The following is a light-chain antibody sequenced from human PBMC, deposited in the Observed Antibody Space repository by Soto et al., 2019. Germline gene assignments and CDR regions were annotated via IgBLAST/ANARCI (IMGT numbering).Light chain of an antibody. Sequence: DIVLTQSPGTLSLSPGERATLSCRASQRVSSRYLAWYQQQPGQAPRLLIYGASSRATGIPDRFSGSGSGTDFTLTISRLEPEDVAVYYCQQYGSSTFTFGPGTKVDIK. CDR3: QQYGSSTFT. V-gene: IGKV3-20*01. CDR2: GAS. J-gene: IGKJ3*01. CDR1: QRVSSRY.